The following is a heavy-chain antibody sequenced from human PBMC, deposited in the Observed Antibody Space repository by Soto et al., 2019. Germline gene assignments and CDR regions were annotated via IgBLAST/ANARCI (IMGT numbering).Heavy chain of an antibody. CDR2: IYRTGST. CDR1: GGSFTSNNW. J-gene: IGHJ4*02. Sequence: QVQLQESGPGLVKPSGTLSLTCAVSGGSFTSNNWWTWVRQPPGQGLEWIGEIYRTGSTNYNPSLKSRVTLSLDKSENQFSLKVTSLTDADTSVYYCASRDPGTSVDYWGQGTLVTVSS. V-gene: IGHV4-4*02. D-gene: IGHD1-7*01. CDR3: ASRDPGTSVDY.